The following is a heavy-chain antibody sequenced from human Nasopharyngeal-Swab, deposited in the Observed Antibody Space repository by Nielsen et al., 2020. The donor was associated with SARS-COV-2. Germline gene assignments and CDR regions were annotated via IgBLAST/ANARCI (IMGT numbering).Heavy chain of an antibody. D-gene: IGHD3-3*01. J-gene: IGHJ4*02. CDR3: AFGAFYFDH. Sequence: WIRQPPGKGLEWVALISYDGNENYYADSLEGRFTISRDNAKNALYLQVNSLRSEDTAVYYCAFGAFYFDHWGQGTLVTVSS. V-gene: IGHV3-30*03. CDR2: ISYDGNEN.